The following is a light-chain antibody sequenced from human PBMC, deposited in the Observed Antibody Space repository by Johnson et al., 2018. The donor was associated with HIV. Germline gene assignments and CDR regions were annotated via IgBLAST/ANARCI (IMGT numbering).Light chain of an antibody. V-gene: IGLV1-51*02. CDR2: EDY. CDR1: SSNIENYF. J-gene: IGLJ1*01. Sequence: QPVLTQPPSVSAAPGQKVTISCSGHSSNIENYFVSWYQQLPGAAPRLLIYEDYKRPAGFPDRFSGPKSGTSATLGITGLHNGDDDDYYCGTWDSSLSAGWVFGTGTKVTVL. CDR3: GTWDSSLSAGWV.